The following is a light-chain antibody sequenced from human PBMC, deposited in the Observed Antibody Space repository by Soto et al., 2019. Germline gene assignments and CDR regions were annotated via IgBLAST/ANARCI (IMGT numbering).Light chain of an antibody. CDR1: SSDVGGYNY. CDR3: SSYTSSSTPWV. V-gene: IGLV2-14*03. Sequence: QSALTQPTSVSGSPGQSITISCTGTSSDVGGYNYVSWYQHHPGKAPKLMICDVSDRPSGVSNRFSGSKSGNTASLTISGLQADDEADYYCSSYTSSSTPWVFGTGTKVTVL. CDR2: DVS. J-gene: IGLJ1*01.